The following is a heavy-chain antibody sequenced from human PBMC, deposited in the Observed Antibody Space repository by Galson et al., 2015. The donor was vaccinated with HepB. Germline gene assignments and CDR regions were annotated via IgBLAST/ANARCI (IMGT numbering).Heavy chain of an antibody. V-gene: IGHV4-34*01. CDR3: ARAILPTLTAGRNVGY. J-gene: IGHJ4*02. CDR2: IDYSGST. D-gene: IGHD4-17*01. CDR1: GGSFSGYY. Sequence: SETLSLTCAVYGGSFSGYYWSWIRQPPGKGLEWIGEIDYSGSTNYNPSLKSRVTISVDTSKNQFSLKLNSVTAADTALYYCARAILPTLTAGRNVGYWGQGTLVTVSS.